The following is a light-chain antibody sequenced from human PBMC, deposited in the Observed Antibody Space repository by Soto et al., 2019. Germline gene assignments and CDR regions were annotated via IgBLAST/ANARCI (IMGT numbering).Light chain of an antibody. CDR2: GAS. CDR1: QSVSSS. J-gene: IGKJ1*01. V-gene: IGKV3-15*01. Sequence: EIVMTQSPATLSMSPGERATLSCRASQSVSSSLAWYQQKPGQAPRLLLYGASTRATGVPARFSGSGSGTEFTLTISSLQSGDFAVYYCQQYDNWPGTFGQGTKVDI. CDR3: QQYDNWPGT.